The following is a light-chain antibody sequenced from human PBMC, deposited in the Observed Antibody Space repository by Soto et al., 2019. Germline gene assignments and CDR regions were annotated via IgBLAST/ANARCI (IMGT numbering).Light chain of an antibody. CDR2: AAS. J-gene: IGKJ1*01. CDR1: QSISSY. Sequence: DIQLTQSPSSLSASVGDRVTITCRASQSISSYLNWYQQKPGKAPKLLIYAASSLQSVVTSRFSGSGSGTDFTLTISSLQPEDFATYYCQQSYSTRWTFGQGTKLEIK. V-gene: IGKV1-39*01. CDR3: QQSYSTRWT.